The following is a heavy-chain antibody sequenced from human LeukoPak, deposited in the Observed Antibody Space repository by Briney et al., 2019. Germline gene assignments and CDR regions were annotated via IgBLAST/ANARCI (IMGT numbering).Heavy chain of an antibody. J-gene: IGHJ4*02. V-gene: IGHV4-39*07. Sequence: SETLSLTCTVSGGSISSSSYYWGWIRQPPGKGLEWIGSIYYSGSTYYNPSLKSRVTISVDRSKNQFSLKLSSVTAADTAVYYCARVSAAAGTGLTDYWGQGTLVTVSS. CDR2: IYYSGST. CDR3: ARVSAAAGTGLTDY. D-gene: IGHD6-13*01. CDR1: GGSISSSSYY.